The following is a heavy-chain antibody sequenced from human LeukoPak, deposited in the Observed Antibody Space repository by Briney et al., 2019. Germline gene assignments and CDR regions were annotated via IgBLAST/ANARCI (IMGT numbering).Heavy chain of an antibody. J-gene: IGHJ5*02. CDR2: ISYDGAYT. CDR3: AKEVHDHIWGRSHVNNFDP. D-gene: IGHD3-16*01. CDR1: GFTFSDLG. V-gene: IGHV3-30*18. Sequence: PGGSLRLSCEVSGFTFSDLGMHWVRQAPGKGLEWLAIISYDGAYTHTSKSLKGRFTISRDNANNTLSLQMTSLRPEDTAVYYCAKEVHDHIWGRSHVNNFDPWGQGTLVTVSS.